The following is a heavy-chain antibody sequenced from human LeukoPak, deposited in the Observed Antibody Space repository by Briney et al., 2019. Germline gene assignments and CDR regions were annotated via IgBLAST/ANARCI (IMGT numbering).Heavy chain of an antibody. CDR3: ARHWETSSWYIDY. V-gene: IGHV4-59*08. D-gene: IGHD6-13*01. Sequence: SETLSLTCSVSGGSISSYYWSWIRQPPGKGLEWIGYIYYSGSTNYNPSLKSRVTISVDTSKNQLSLKLSSVTAADTAVYYCARHWETSSWYIDYWGQGTRVTVS. CDR2: IYYSGST. CDR1: GGSISSYY. J-gene: IGHJ4*02.